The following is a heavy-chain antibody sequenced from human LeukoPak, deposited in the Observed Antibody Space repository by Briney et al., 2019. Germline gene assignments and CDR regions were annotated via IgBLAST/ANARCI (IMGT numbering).Heavy chain of an antibody. D-gene: IGHD6-19*01. J-gene: IGHJ4*02. CDR3: ASEVAAYYFDY. CDR1: GGSISSSSYY. V-gene: IGHV4-39*01. CDR2: IYYSGST. Sequence: SETLSLTCTVSGGSISSSSYYWGWIRQPPGKGLEWIGSIYYSGSTYYNPSLKSRVTISVDTSKNQFSLKLSSVTAADTAVYYCASEVAAYYFDYWGQGTLVTVSS.